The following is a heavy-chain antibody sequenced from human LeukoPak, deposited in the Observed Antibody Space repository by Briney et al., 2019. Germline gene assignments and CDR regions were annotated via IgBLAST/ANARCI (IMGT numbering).Heavy chain of an antibody. CDR3: ARDISYTSGPPGYY. Sequence: GGSLRLSCAASGFTFSSYWMHWVCQAPGKGLVWVSRINSDGSSTNYADSVKGRFTVSRDNAKNTLYLQMNSLRAEDTAVYYCARDISYTSGPPGYYWGQGTLVTVSS. V-gene: IGHV3-74*01. J-gene: IGHJ4*02. CDR1: GFTFSSYW. D-gene: IGHD3-16*01. CDR2: INSDGSST.